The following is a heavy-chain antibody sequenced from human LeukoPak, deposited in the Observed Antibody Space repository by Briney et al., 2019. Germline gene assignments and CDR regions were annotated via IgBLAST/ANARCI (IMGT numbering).Heavy chain of an antibody. CDR1: GGSISSSSYY. Sequence: PSETLSLTCTVSGGSISSSSYYWGWIRQPPGKGLEWIGSIYYSGSTYYNPSLKSRVTISVDTSKNQFSLKLSSVTAADTAVYYCASSRGGALDYWGQGTLVTVSS. V-gene: IGHV4-39*07. CDR3: ASSRGGALDY. CDR2: IYYSGST. D-gene: IGHD2-2*01. J-gene: IGHJ4*02.